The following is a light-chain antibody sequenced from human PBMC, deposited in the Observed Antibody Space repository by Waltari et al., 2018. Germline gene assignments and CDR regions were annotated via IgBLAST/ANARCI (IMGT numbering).Light chain of an antibody. CDR3: QQYDGSVLT. Sequence: IVVTQYRDTLPLSPGQRATLPCRARQTINNNFLVWYQQKPGQAPRLIIHGASSRATGFPDRFSGRGSGTDFTLTISSLKPEDSAVYYCQQYDGSVLTFGGGTKVEI. V-gene: IGKV3-20*01. J-gene: IGKJ4*01. CDR1: QTINNNF. CDR2: GAS.